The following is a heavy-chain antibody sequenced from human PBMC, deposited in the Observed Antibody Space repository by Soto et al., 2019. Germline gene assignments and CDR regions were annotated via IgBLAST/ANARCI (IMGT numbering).Heavy chain of an antibody. V-gene: IGHV3-73*01. CDR3: TRQEGDFWSGYYSGRAFDI. Sequence: PGGSLRLSCAASGFTFSGSAMHWVRQAFGKGLEWVGRIRSKANSYATAYAASVKGRFTISRDDSKNTAYLQMNSLKTEDTAVYYCTRQEGDFWSGYYSGRAFDIWGQGTMVTVSS. D-gene: IGHD3-3*01. J-gene: IGHJ3*02. CDR2: IRSKANSYAT. CDR1: GFTFSGSA.